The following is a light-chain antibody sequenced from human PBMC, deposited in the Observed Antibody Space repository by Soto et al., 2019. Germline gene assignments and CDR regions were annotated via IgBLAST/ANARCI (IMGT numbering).Light chain of an antibody. CDR2: DAS. V-gene: IGKV1-5*01. J-gene: IGKJ1*01. Sequence: DIQMTQSPSTLSASVGDRVTITCRASQSISWYLAWYQQKPGKAPKVLIYDASRLKSGVPSRFSGSGSGTELTLTISSLQPDDFATYYCQQYNSYSSWTFGQGTKVEIK. CDR1: QSISWY. CDR3: QQYNSYSSWT.